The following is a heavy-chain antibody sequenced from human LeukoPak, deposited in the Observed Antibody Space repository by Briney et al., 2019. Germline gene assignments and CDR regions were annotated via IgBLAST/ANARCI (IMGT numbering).Heavy chain of an antibody. Sequence: GASVKVSCKASGSTLTNYHMHWVRQAPGQGLEWVGLIKGTGDRPDYAQKFQGRVTVTCDTSTSTAFLELRSLKLEDTAVYYCVRAPAGTLDFWGQGTLVTVSS. CDR1: GSTLTNYH. V-gene: IGHV1-46*01. CDR2: IKGTGDRP. CDR3: VRAPAGTLDF. J-gene: IGHJ4*02. D-gene: IGHD6-13*01.